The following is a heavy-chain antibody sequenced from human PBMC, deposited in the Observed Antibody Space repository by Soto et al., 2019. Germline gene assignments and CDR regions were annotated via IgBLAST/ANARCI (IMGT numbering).Heavy chain of an antibody. J-gene: IGHJ3*02. D-gene: IGHD2-15*01. CDR3: ARGSGPNAAFYI. Sequence: QVQLQESGPGLVKPSGTLSLTCTVSGGSVSSGSYYWSWIRQPPGKGLEWIGYIYYSGGTNYNPSLKCRVTASVETSKNRCSPKLSSVTAAATAVYYCARGSGPNAAFYIWGQARKATVSS. CDR1: GGSVSSGSYY. CDR2: IYYSGGT. V-gene: IGHV4-61*01.